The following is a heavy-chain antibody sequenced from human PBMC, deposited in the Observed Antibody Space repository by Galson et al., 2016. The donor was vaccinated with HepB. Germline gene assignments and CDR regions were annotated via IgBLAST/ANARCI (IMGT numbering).Heavy chain of an antibody. CDR2: ISADGTTA. J-gene: IGHJ3*02. V-gene: IGHV3-43*02. Sequence: SLRLSCAASGFTFDDYAMHWVRQAPGKGLEWVSGISADGTTAHYADSVKGRFTVSRDNIRKSLYLQMNSLKPEDSAFYYCAKDVLIFGVVIATGAFDIWGHGTVVTVSS. CDR1: GFTFDDYA. D-gene: IGHD3-3*02. CDR3: AKDVLIFGVVIATGAFDI.